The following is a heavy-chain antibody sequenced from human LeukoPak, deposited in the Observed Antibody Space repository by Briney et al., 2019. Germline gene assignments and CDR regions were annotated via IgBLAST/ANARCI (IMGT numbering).Heavy chain of an antibody. V-gene: IGHV3-23*01. D-gene: IGHD6-19*01. CDR2: ISGSGGST. CDR1: GFTFSSYA. J-gene: IGHJ4*02. CDR3: ATGIAVAGPVFDY. Sequence: GGSLRLSCAASGFTFSSYAMGWVRQAPGKGLEWVSAISGSGGSTYYADSVKGRFTISRDNSKNTLYLQMNSLRAEDTAVYYCATGIAVAGPVFDYWGQGTLVTVSS.